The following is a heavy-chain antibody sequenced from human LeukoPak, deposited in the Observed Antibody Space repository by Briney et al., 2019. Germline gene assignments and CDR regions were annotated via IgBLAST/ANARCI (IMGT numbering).Heavy chain of an antibody. D-gene: IGHD6-13*01. CDR1: GFTFSDYY. CDR2: ISSSGSTI. Sequence: GGSLRLSCAASGFTFSDYYMSWIRQAPGKGLEWVSYISSSGSTIYYADSVKGRFTISRDNAKNSLYLQMNSLRAEGTAVYYCARGASYSSSWLTYFDYWGQGTLVTVSS. J-gene: IGHJ4*02. V-gene: IGHV3-11*01. CDR3: ARGASYSSSWLTYFDY.